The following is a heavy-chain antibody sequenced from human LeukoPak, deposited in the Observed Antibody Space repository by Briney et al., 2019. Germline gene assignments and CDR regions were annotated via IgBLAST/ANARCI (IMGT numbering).Heavy chain of an antibody. CDR1: GFTFSGSA. V-gene: IGHV3-73*01. Sequence: GGSLRLSCAASGFTFSGSAMHWVRQASGKGLEWVGRIRSKANSYATAYAASVKGRFTISRDDSKNTAYLQMNSLKTEDTAVYYCRAYCGGDCYLPHDAFDIWGQGTMVPVSS. CDR2: IRSKANSYAT. J-gene: IGHJ3*02. D-gene: IGHD2-21*02. CDR3: RAYCGGDCYLPHDAFDI.